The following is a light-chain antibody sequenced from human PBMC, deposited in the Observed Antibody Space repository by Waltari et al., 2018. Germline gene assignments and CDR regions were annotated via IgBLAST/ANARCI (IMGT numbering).Light chain of an antibody. Sequence: EIVLTQFPGTLSLSPGERATLSCRASQSVSSGWLAWFQQTPGQAPRLLIYGASRRARGIPDRFRGSGSGTDFTLTISRVDPEDFALYFCQQYGSSPRTFGQGTKVEI. CDR1: QSVSSGW. V-gene: IGKV3-20*01. J-gene: IGKJ1*01. CDR3: QQYGSSPRT. CDR2: GAS.